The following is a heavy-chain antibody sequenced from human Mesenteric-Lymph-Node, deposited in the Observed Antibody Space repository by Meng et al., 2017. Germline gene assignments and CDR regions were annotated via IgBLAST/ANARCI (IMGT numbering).Heavy chain of an antibody. V-gene: IGHV3-73*01. CDR1: GFTFSSYW. Sequence: GGSLRLSCAASGFTFSSYWMHWVRQASGKGLEWVGRIRSKASSYATAYGASVKGRFTISRDDSKNMAYLQMNSLETEDTAVYYCVRNLDSGGYYFDYWGQGALVTVSS. CDR3: VRNLDSGGYYFDY. CDR2: IRSKASSYAT. J-gene: IGHJ4*02. D-gene: IGHD3-22*01.